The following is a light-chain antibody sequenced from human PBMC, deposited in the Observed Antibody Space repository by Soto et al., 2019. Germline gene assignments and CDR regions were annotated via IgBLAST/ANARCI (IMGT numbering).Light chain of an antibody. J-gene: IGKJ3*01. CDR2: AAS. CDR1: QSVGTY. V-gene: IGKV3-11*01. Sequence: EIVLTQSPATLSLSPGERATLSCRASQSVGTYLAWYQQKPGQAPRLLIYAASNRATGIPARFSGSGSGTDFTLTISSLEPEDFAVYYCQQRSNWPPLFTFGPGTTVDIK. CDR3: QQRSNWPPLFT.